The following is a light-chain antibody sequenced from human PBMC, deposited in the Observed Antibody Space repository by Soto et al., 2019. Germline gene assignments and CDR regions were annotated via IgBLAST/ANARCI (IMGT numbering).Light chain of an antibody. J-gene: IGKJ2*01. CDR3: QQRSHWPPMYT. CDR2: DAS. V-gene: IGKV3-11*01. CDR1: QNVRSY. Sequence: EIVLTQSPATLSLSPGERATLSCRASQNVRSYLAWYQQKPGQAPRLLIYDASNRATGIPARFSGSGSGTDFTLTISSLEPEDFAGYYCQQRSHWPPMYTFGQGTKLEIK.